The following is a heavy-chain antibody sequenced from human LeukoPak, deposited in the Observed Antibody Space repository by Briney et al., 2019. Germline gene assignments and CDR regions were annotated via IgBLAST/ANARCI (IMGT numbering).Heavy chain of an antibody. V-gene: IGHV4-39*07. D-gene: IGHD3-16*02. CDR1: GGSISSSSYY. Sequence: SETLSLTCTVSGGSISSSSYYWGWIRQPPGKGLEWIGSIYYSGSTNYNPSLKSRVTISVDTSKNQFSLKLSSVTAADTAVYYCARGRDQFGGVIVIRDYYYYYMDVWGKGTTVTVSS. CDR3: ARGRDQFGGVIVIRDYYYYYMDV. CDR2: IYYSGST. J-gene: IGHJ6*03.